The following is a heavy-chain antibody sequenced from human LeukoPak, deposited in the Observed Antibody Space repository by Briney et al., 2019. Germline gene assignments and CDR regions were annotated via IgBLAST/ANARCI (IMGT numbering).Heavy chain of an antibody. V-gene: IGHV3-21*01. J-gene: IGHJ6*03. CDR1: GFTFSSYS. D-gene: IGHD3-10*01. CDR3: ARDGVPGAGYYYYYYMDV. Sequence: KSGGSLRLSCAASGFTFSSYSMNWVRQAPGKGLEWVSSISSSSSYIYYADSVKGRFTISRDNAKNSLYLQMNSLRAEDTAVYYCARDGVPGAGYYYYYYMDVWGKGTTVTVSS. CDR2: ISSSSSYI.